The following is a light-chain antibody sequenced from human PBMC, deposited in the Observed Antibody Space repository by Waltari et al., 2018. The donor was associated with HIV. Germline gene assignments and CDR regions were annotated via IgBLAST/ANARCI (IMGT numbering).Light chain of an antibody. CDR3: HSYDRTLGGSV. J-gene: IGLJ3*02. CDR2: DNV. Sequence: QSVLTQPPSVSGAPGQRVPISCTGDSPHIGAGYDVYLYRQLPGTAPQLLISDNVNRPSGVPDRFSESTSGTSASLSITGLQAEDEADYYCHSYDRTLGGSVFGGGTKVTVL. CDR1: SPHIGAGYD. V-gene: IGLV1-40*01.